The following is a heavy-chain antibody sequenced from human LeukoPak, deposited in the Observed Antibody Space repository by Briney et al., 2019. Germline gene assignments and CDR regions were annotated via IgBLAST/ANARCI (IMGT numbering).Heavy chain of an antibody. CDR3: ARGNRGIVGASEAYYYYYMDV. Sequence: ASVNISCKTSGYTFTGYYMHWVRQAPGQGLEWMGWINPNSGGTNFAQKFQGRVTMTRDTSISTAYMELNSLRSDDTAVYYCARGNRGIVGASEAYYYYYMDVWGKGTTVTVSS. J-gene: IGHJ6*03. V-gene: IGHV1-2*02. D-gene: IGHD1-26*01. CDR1: GYTFTGYY. CDR2: INPNSGGT.